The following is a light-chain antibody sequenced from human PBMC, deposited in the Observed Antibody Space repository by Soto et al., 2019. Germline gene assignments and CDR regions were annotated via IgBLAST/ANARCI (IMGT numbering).Light chain of an antibody. CDR1: QNINNY. V-gene: IGKV1-17*01. J-gene: IGKJ1*01. CDR3: QHYDSFWS. CDR2: AAS. Sequence: DIQMTQSPSSLSASVGDRVTITCRASQNINNYLSWYQQRPGKAPKLLIYAASSLQTGVPSRFSGSGSGAEFTLTITGLQPEDIATYACQHYDSFWSFGQGTKVDIK.